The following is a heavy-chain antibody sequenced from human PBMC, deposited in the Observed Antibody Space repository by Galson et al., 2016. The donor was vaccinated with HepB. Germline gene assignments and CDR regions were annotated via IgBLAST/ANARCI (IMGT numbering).Heavy chain of an antibody. CDR3: ARGQGGDYDKYFYYYGMDV. CDR1: GYTFSYYS. Sequence: SVKVSCKASGYTFSYYSIYWVRQAPGEGLEWMGWINAGNGNTKSSQKFQGRVTITRDTSASTAYMELSSLRSADTAVYYCARGQGGDYDKYFYYYGMDVWGQGTTVTVPS. CDR2: INAGNGNT. J-gene: IGHJ6*02. D-gene: IGHD4-17*01. V-gene: IGHV1-3*01.